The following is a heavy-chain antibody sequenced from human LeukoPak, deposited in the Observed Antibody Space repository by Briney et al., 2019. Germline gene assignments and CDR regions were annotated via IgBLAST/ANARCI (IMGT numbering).Heavy chain of an antibody. J-gene: IGHJ4*02. Sequence: PGGSLRLSCAVSGFTFSDHYMDWVRQAPGKGLEWVGRSRNRAKSYTTDYAASVKGRFTISRDDSKSTLYLQMNSLETEDTAVYYCARNGDYFGSGSYYPIDYWGQGTLVTVSS. CDR2: SRNRAKSYTT. CDR1: GFTFSDHY. V-gene: IGHV3-72*01. CDR3: ARNGDYFGSGSYYPIDY. D-gene: IGHD3-10*01.